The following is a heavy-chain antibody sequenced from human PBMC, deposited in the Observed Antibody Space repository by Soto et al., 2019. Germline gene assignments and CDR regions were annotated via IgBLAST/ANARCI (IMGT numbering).Heavy chain of an antibody. Sequence: HPGGSLRLSCAVSGFTFSSYSLNWVRLAPGPGKEWVSYITSSDTTVYYADSARGRFTISSDNAKNSLYLQMNSLRDDDTAVYYYAIGRRXRPYYFDLWGQGTLVTVSS. CDR1: GFTFSSYS. J-gene: IGHJ4*02. V-gene: IGHV3-48*02. CDR2: ITSSDTTV. CDR3: AIGRRXRPYYFDL.